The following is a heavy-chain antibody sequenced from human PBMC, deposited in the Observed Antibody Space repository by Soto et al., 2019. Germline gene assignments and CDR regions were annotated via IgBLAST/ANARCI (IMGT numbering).Heavy chain of an antibody. V-gene: IGHV4-4*02. J-gene: IGHJ4*02. CDR1: GDSMSNNYW. CDR2: IFHSGST. D-gene: IGHD3-3*01. CDR3: ARGDFWSGSDY. Sequence: SETLSLTCDVSGDSMSNNYWWTWVRQFPGEGLQWIGEIFHSGSTNYNPPLKNRVKISIDTSNNRFSLMLYSMTATDTAVYFCARGDFWSGSDYWGQGIQVTVSS.